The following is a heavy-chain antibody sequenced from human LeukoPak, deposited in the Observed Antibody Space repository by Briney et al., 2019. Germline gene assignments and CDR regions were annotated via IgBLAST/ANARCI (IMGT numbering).Heavy chain of an antibody. Sequence: GASVKVSCKASGGTFSSYAISWVGQAPGQGREWMGGIIPIFGTANYAQKFQGRVTITTDESTSTAYMELSSLRSEDTAVYYCARSQYYYDSSVTTGAFDIWGQGTMVTVSS. CDR2: IIPIFGTA. V-gene: IGHV1-69*05. CDR1: GGTFSSYA. J-gene: IGHJ3*02. D-gene: IGHD3-22*01. CDR3: ARSQYYYDSSVTTGAFDI.